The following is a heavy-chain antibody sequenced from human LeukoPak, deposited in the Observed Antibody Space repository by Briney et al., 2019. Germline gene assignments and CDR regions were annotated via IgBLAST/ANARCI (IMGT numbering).Heavy chain of an antibody. CDR1: GFTFDDYV. V-gene: IGHV3-9*01. D-gene: IGHD5-12*01. Sequence: GGSLRLSCVASGFTFDDYVMHWVRQAPGKGLEWVSSIGWNNDKILYADSVKGRFTISRDNAGRSLFLQMNSLRPEDTAFCYCAKAKRNSDYPFDYWGQGTLVAVSS. CDR3: AKAKRNSDYPFDY. CDR2: IGWNNDKI. J-gene: IGHJ4*02.